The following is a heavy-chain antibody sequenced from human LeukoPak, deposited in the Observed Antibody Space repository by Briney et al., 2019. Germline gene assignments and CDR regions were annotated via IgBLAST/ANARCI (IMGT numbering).Heavy chain of an antibody. J-gene: IGHJ4*02. V-gene: IGHV3-7*01. Sequence: GGSLRLSCAASGFTFSSYWMSWVRQAPGKGLEWVANMNRDGSEKNYVDSIKGRFTISRDNAANSLYLQMNSLRVEDTAVYYCARRGELLYYFDYWGQGTLVTVSS. D-gene: IGHD1-26*01. CDR1: GFTFSSYW. CDR2: MNRDGSEK. CDR3: ARRGELLYYFDY.